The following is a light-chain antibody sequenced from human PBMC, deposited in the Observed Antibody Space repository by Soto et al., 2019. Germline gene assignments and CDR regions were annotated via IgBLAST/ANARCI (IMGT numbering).Light chain of an antibody. CDR2: AAS. CDR1: QAITDY. Sequence: DIQMTQSPSSLSASVGDRVTITCRASQAITDYLAWYQQKPGQVPNLLIFAASTLQSGVPSRFSGSGSGTYFTLTITGLQPEDVATYYCQQSYSTPGTFGQGTRLEIK. CDR3: QQSYSTPGT. J-gene: IGKJ5*01. V-gene: IGKV1-27*01.